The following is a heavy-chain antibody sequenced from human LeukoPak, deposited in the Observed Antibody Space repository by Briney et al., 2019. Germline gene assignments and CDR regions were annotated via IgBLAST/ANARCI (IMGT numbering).Heavy chain of an antibody. CDR3: AKDYGSGSYYPAEYFQH. V-gene: IGHV3-23*01. Sequence: GGSLRLSCVASGFTFSTYAMTWVRQAPGKGLEWVSGLSGSGTNTYYAHSVKGRFTISRDNSKNTLYLQMNSLRAEDTAVYYCAKDYGSGSYYPAEYFQHWGQGTLVTVSS. CDR2: LSGSGTNT. J-gene: IGHJ1*01. D-gene: IGHD3-10*01. CDR1: GFTFSTYA.